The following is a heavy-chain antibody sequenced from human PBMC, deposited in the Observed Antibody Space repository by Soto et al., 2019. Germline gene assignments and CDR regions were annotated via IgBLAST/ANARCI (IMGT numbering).Heavy chain of an antibody. CDR3: AGGPSLPYIVGALTFDF. CDR1: GYTFTSYG. J-gene: IGHJ4*02. CDR2: ISAYNGNT. Sequence: ASVKVSCKASGYTFTSYGISWVRQAPGQGLEWMGWISAYNGNTNYAQKLQGRVTMTTDTSTSTAYMELRSLRSDDTAVYYCAGGPSLPYIVGALTFDFPGQPTPVTVSS. D-gene: IGHD1-26*01. V-gene: IGHV1-18*01.